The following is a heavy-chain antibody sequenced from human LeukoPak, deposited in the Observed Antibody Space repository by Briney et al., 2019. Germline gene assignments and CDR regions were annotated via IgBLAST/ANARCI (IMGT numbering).Heavy chain of an antibody. CDR1: GFTFSSYS. Sequence: GGSLRLSCAASGFTFSSYSMNWVRQAPGKGLEWVSSISSSSSYTYYADSVKGRFTISRDNAKNSLYLQMNSLRAEDTAVYYCASEYCSGGSCCPFGFDPWGQGTLVTVSS. V-gene: IGHV3-21*01. CDR2: ISSSSSYT. J-gene: IGHJ5*02. D-gene: IGHD2-15*01. CDR3: ASEYCSGGSCCPFGFDP.